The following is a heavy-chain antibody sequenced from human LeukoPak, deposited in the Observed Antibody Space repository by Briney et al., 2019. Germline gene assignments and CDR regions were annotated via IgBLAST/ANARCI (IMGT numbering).Heavy chain of an antibody. V-gene: IGHV4-30-4*01. J-gene: IGHJ5*02. Sequence: SQTLSLTCTVSGGSISSGDYYWSRIRQPPGKGLEWIGYIYYSGSTYYNPSLKSRVTISVDTSKNQFSLKLSSVTAADTAVYYCAGQLTMIVVGWFDPWGQGTLVTVSS. CDR1: GGSISSGDYY. D-gene: IGHD3-22*01. CDR2: IYYSGST. CDR3: AGQLTMIVVGWFDP.